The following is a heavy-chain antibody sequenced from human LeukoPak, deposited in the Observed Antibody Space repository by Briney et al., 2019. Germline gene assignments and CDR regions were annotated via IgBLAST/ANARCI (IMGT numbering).Heavy chain of an antibody. V-gene: IGHV3-23*01. CDR1: GFTFSSYA. Sequence: GGSLRLSCAASGFTFSSYAMSWVRQAPGKGLEWVSAISGSGGSTYYADSVKGRFTISRDNAKNSLYLQMNSLRDEDTAVYYCARGAPHYDFWSGYLGKLLFDYWGQGTLATVSS. J-gene: IGHJ4*02. CDR3: ARGAPHYDFWSGYLGKLLFDY. CDR2: ISGSGGST. D-gene: IGHD3-3*01.